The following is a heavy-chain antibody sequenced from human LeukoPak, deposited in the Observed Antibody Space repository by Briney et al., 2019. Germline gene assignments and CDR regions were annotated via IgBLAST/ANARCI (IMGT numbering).Heavy chain of an antibody. CDR1: GYTFTSYG. CDR3: ARDPPYSSSYYYYGMDV. CDR2: ISAYNGNT. V-gene: IGHV1-18*01. D-gene: IGHD6-13*01. Sequence: ASVKVSCKASGYTFTSYGISWVRQAPGQGLEWMGWISAYNGNTNYAPKLQGRVTMTTDTSTSTAYMELRSLRSDDTAVYYCARDPPYSSSYYYYGMDVWGQGTTVTVSS. J-gene: IGHJ6*02.